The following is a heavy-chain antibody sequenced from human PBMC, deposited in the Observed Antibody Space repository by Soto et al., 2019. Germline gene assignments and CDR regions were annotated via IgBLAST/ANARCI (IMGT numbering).Heavy chain of an antibody. CDR1: GFSLSTEGVA. J-gene: IGHJ4*02. Sequence: QITLKESGPPLVKPTQTLTLTCTFSGFSLSTEGVALGWIRQTPGKALAWLSVIYWDDDQRSSTSLRSRLPRGADASKHQVVLTKTNMDPRDTATYYCAHRDRASGGLFDYWGQGILVTVYS. CDR2: IYWDDDQ. CDR3: AHRDRASGGLFDY. D-gene: IGHD3-10*01. V-gene: IGHV2-5*02.